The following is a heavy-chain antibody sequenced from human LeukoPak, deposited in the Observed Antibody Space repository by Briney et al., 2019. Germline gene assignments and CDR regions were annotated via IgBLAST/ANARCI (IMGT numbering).Heavy chain of an antibody. CDR1: GGSISSYY. CDR3: ARGQGSHSSNLVH. J-gene: IGHJ1*01. CDR2: MYFSRTP. V-gene: IGHV4-4*07. D-gene: IGHD6-13*01. Sequence: SETLSLTCIVSGGSISSYYWSWIRQPAGKGLEWIGRMYFSRTPKYNPALESRVIMSVDTSKNQFSLKLTSVTAADTAVYFCARGQGSHSSNLVHWGQGTLVTVSS.